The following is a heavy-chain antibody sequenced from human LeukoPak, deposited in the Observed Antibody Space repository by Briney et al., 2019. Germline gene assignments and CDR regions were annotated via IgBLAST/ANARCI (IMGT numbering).Heavy chain of an antibody. CDR1: GGPFSGYY. CDR2: IYHSGST. J-gene: IGHJ5*02. CDR3: ARNPGYVENWFDP. D-gene: IGHD5-12*01. V-gene: IGHV4-34*01. Sequence: SETLSLTCAVYGGPFSGYYWSWIRQPPGKGLEWIGEIYHSGSTNYNPSLKSRVTISVDKSKNQFSLKLSSVTAADTAVYYCARNPGYVENWFDPWGQGTLVTVSS.